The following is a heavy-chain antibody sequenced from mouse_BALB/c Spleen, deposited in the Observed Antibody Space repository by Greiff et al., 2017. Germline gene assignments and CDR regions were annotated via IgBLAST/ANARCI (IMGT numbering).Heavy chain of an antibody. CDR1: GYAFTNYL. D-gene: IGHD2-4*01. J-gene: IGHJ2*01. V-gene: IGHV1-54*03. CDR3: ARSMITTRGDY. CDR2: INPGSGGT. Sequence: VQLQESGAELVRPGTSVKVSCKASGYAFTNYLIEWVKQRPGQGLEWIGVINPGSGGTNYNEKFKGKATLTADKSSSTAYMQLSSLTSDDSAVYFCARSMITTRGDYWGQGTTLTVSS.